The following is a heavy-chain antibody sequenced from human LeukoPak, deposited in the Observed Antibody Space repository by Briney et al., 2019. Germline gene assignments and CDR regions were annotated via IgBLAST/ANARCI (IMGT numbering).Heavy chain of an antibody. V-gene: IGHV1-2*02. Sequence: GASVKVSCKASGYTFTGYYMHWVQQAPGQGLEWMGWINPNSGGTNYAQKFQGRVTMTRDTSITTAYMELSRLRSDDTAVYYCARGDYGDSNNPHFDLWGRGTLVTVSS. CDR1: GYTFTGYY. J-gene: IGHJ2*01. D-gene: IGHD4-17*01. CDR3: ARGDYGDSNNPHFDL. CDR2: INPNSGGT.